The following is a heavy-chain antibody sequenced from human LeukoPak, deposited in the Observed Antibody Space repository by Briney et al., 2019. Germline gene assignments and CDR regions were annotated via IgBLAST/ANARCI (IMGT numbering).Heavy chain of an antibody. D-gene: IGHD3-16*01. CDR1: GGSISSNHW. V-gene: IGHV4-4*02. J-gene: IGHJ4*02. CDR3: ARYDNECFDY. CDR2: IYHSGST. Sequence: SETLSLTCAVSGGSISSNHWWTWVRQPPGKGLEWIGEIYHSGSTNQNPSLKSRLTISVDKSKNQFSLKLSSVTAADTAVYYCARYDNECFDYGGQGTLVTV.